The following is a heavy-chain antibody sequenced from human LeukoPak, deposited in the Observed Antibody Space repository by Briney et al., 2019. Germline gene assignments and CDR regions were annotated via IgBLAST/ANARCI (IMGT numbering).Heavy chain of an antibody. V-gene: IGHV4-39*01. Sequence: PSETLSLTCTVSGGSISSGGYYWSWIRQPPGKGLEWIGEINHSGSTNYNPSLKSRVTISVDTSKNQFSLKLSSVTAADTAVYYCARHRGYCSSTSCYYPLWWFDPWGQGTLVTVSS. CDR3: ARHRGYCSSTSCYYPLWWFDP. D-gene: IGHD2-2*01. CDR2: INHSGST. J-gene: IGHJ5*02. CDR1: GGSISSGGYY.